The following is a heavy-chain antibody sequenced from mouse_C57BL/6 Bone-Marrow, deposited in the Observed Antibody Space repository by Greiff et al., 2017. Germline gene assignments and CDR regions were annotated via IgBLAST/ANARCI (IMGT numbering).Heavy chain of an antibody. CDR3: TTYGDYFDY. Sequence: VQLKQSGAELVRPGASVKLSCTASGLNIKDDYMHWVKQRPEQGLEWIGWIDPENGDTEYASKFQGKATITADTSSNTAYLQLSSLTSEDTAVYYCTTYGDYFDYWGQGTTLTVSS. CDR2: IDPENGDT. J-gene: IGHJ2*01. CDR1: GLNIKDDY. V-gene: IGHV14-4*01. D-gene: IGHD1-1*01.